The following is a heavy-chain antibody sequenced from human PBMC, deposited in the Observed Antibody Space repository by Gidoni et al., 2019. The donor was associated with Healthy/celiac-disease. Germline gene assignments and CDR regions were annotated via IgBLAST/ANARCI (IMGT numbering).Heavy chain of an antibody. CDR1: GFTFSSYG. CDR2: IWYDGSNK. D-gene: IGHD6-13*01. V-gene: IGHV3-33*01. J-gene: IGHJ4*02. CDR3: ARPPAYSSSWYVGYFDY. Sequence: QVQLVESGGGVVQPGRSLRLSCAASGFTFSSYGMPWVRQAPGKGLEWVAVIWYDGSNKYYADSVKGRFTISRDNSKNTLYLQMNSLRAEDTAVYYCARPPAYSSSWYVGYFDYWGQGTLVTVSS.